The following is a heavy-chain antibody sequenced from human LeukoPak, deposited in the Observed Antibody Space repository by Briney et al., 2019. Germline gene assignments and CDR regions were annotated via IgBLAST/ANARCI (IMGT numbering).Heavy chain of an antibody. CDR1: VFTFTDFY. J-gene: IGHJ4*02. Sequence: PGGSLRLSCAPSVFTFTDFYKRCSRQAPGKGLERVSYMSISGSTIYYRDSVKGRVTISRDNAKNSLYLQINSLRAEDTAVYYCARAHPSVPYFDSWGQGTLDTVSS. V-gene: IGHV3-11*04. CDR3: ARAHPSVPYFDS. CDR2: MSISGSTI.